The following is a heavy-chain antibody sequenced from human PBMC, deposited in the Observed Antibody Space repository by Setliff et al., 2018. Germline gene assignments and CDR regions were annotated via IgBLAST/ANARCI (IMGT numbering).Heavy chain of an antibody. J-gene: IGHJ4*02. CDR1: GFTFSSSS. Sequence: GGSLRLSCAASGFTFSSSSMIWVRQAPGKGLEWVSSISGSTKYIYYADSVKGRFTISRDNARNSLYLQMNSLRAEDTAIYYCAKMVGGSRSSGSCYFDYWGQGTLVTVSS. D-gene: IGHD2-15*01. V-gene: IGHV3-21*04. CDR2: ISGSTKYI. CDR3: AKMVGGSRSSGSCYFDY.